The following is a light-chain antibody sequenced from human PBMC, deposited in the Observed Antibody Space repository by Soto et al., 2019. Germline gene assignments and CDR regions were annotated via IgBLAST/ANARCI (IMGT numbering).Light chain of an antibody. J-gene: IGKJ4*01. CDR2: KAS. CDR3: QQYNSYSPT. CDR1: QSISSW. Sequence: DIQMTQSPSTLSASVGDRVTITCRASQSISSWLAWYQQKPEKAPKLLIYKASSLESGVPSRFSGSGSGTEFTLTISSLQPDDFATYYYQQYNSYSPTFGAGTKVDIK. V-gene: IGKV1-5*03.